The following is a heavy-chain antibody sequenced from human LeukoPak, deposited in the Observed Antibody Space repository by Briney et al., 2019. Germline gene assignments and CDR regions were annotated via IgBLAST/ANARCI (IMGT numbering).Heavy chain of an antibody. CDR2: INHSGST. CDR3: ARLARLRRYNWFDP. D-gene: IGHD2-21*02. Sequence: SETLSLTCAVYGGSFSGYYWSWIRQPPGKGLEWIGEINHSGSTNYNPSLKSRVTISVDTSKNQFSLKLSSVTAADTAVYYCARLARLRRYNWFDPWGQGTLVTVSS. J-gene: IGHJ5*02. V-gene: IGHV4-34*01. CDR1: GGSFSGYY.